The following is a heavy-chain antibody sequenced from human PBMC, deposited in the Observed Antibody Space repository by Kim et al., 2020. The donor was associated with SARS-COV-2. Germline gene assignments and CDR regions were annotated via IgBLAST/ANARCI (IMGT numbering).Heavy chain of an antibody. V-gene: IGHV4-4*02. CDR3: ARRIRGVITTLYYYYGMDV. J-gene: IGHJ6*02. CDR2: IYHSGST. D-gene: IGHD3-10*01. CDR1: GGSISSSNW. Sequence: SETLSLTCAVSGGSISSSNWWSWVRQPPGKGLEWIGEIYHSGSTNYNPSLKSRVTISVDKSKNQFSLKLSSVTAADTAVYYCARRIRGVITTLYYYYGMDVWGQGTTVTVSS.